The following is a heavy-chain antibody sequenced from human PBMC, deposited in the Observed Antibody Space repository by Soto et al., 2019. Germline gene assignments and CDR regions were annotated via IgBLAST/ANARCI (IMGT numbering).Heavy chain of an antibody. D-gene: IGHD3-22*01. J-gene: IGHJ4*02. Sequence: GGSLRLSCAASGFTFSSNAMSWVRQAPGKGLEWVSAISGSGGSTYYADSVKGRCTISRDNSKNTLYLQMISLRAEDTAVYYCAKGSRPELGWLLLPSWYFDYWGQGTLVTVSS. CDR3: AKGSRPELGWLLLPSWYFDY. V-gene: IGHV3-23*01. CDR1: GFTFSSNA. CDR2: ISGSGGST.